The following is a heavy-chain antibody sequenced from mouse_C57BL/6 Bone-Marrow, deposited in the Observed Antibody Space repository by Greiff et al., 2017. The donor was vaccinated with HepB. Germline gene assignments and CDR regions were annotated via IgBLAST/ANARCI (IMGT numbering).Heavy chain of an antibody. V-gene: IGHV5-16*01. J-gene: IGHJ4*01. CDR3: ARVLYYYGSSYLYAMDY. D-gene: IGHD1-1*01. CDR2: INYDGSST. CDR1: GFTFSDYY. Sequence: EVMLVESEGGLVQPGSSMKLSCTASGFTFSDYYMAWVRQVPEKGLEWVANINYDGSSTYYLDSLKSRFIISRDNAKNILYLQMSSLKSEDTATYYCARVLYYYGSSYLYAMDYWGQGTSVTVSS.